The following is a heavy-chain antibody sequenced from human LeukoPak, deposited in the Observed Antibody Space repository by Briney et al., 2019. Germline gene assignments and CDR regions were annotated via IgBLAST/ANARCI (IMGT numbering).Heavy chain of an antibody. J-gene: IGHJ6*03. CDR2: ISGSGGST. V-gene: IGHV3-23*01. D-gene: IGHD3-3*01. CDR3: AKYPYDFWSGYPHYYYYYMDV. CDR1: GFTFSSYA. Sequence: PGGSLRLSCAASGFTFSSYAMSWVRQAPGKGLEWVSAISGSGGSTYYADSVKGRFTISRDNSKNTLYLQMNSPRAEDTAVYYCAKYPYDFWSGYPHYYYYYMDVWGKGTTVTVSS.